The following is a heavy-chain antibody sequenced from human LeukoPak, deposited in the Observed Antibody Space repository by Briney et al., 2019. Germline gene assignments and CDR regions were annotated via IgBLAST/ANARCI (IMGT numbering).Heavy chain of an antibody. CDR1: GFTFSSNV. CDR2: IPASGGST. Sequence: PGGSLRLSCVASGFTFSSNVMIWVRQAPGKGLEWVSSIPASGGSTYYADSVKGRFTIPRDNSKNSLYLQMNSLRAEDTAVYYCAKESSGGWYFEYWGQGTLATVSS. D-gene: IGHD6-19*01. V-gene: IGHV3-23*01. J-gene: IGHJ4*02. CDR3: AKESSGGWYFEY.